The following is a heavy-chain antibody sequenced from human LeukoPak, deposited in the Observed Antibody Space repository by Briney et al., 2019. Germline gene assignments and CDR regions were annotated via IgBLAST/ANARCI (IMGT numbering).Heavy chain of an antibody. CDR2: IIPILGIA. V-gene: IGHV1-69*04. D-gene: IGHD6-19*01. Sequence: ASVKVSCKASGGTFSSYAISWVRQAPGQGLEWMGRIIPILGIANYAQKFQGRVTITADKSTSTAYMELSSLRSEDTAVYYCARDLYSSGLEYYFDYWGQGTLVTVSS. CDR1: GGTFSSYA. J-gene: IGHJ4*02. CDR3: ARDLYSSGLEYYFDY.